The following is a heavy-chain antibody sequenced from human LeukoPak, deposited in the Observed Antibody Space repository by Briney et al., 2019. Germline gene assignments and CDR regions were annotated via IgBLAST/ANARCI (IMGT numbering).Heavy chain of an antibody. V-gene: IGHV4-61*02. Sequence: SQTLSLTCTVSGDSISSGDYYWSWIRQPAGKGLEWIGRISSSGSTYYNPSLKSRVTISVDTSKNQFSLKLSSVTAADTAVYYCARRGRYCSSTSCYPRYYYYMDVWGKGTTVTISS. CDR2: ISSSGST. J-gene: IGHJ6*03. CDR1: GDSISSGDYY. CDR3: ARRGRYCSSTSCYPRYYYYMDV. D-gene: IGHD2-2*01.